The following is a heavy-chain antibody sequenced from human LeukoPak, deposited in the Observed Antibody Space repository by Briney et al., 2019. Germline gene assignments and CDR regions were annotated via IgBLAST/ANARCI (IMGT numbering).Heavy chain of an antibody. Sequence: PSETLSLTCTVSGGSISSYYWSWIRQPPGKGLEWIGYIYYSGSTNYNPSLKSRVTISVDTSKNQFSLKLSSVTAADTAVYYCVRGHLVGGWFKYDAFDIWDQGTMVSVSS. D-gene: IGHD6-19*01. CDR1: GGSISSYY. V-gene: IGHV4-59*01. CDR3: VRGHLVGGWFKYDAFDI. J-gene: IGHJ3*02. CDR2: IYYSGST.